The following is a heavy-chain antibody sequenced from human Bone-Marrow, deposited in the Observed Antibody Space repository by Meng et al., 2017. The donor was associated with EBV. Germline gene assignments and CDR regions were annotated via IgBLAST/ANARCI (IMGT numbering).Heavy chain of an antibody. CDR1: GFTFSSYW. D-gene: IGHD5-24*01. V-gene: IGHV3-74*01. Sequence: EVQLVESGGGLVQPGGTLRLSCAASGFTFSSYWMHWVRQAPGKGLVWVSRINSDGSSTSYADSVKGRFTISRDNAKNTLYLQMNSLRAEDTAVYYCAARLDGYKQRGFDPWGQGSLVTVSS. CDR2: INSDGSST. CDR3: AARLDGYKQRGFDP. J-gene: IGHJ5*02.